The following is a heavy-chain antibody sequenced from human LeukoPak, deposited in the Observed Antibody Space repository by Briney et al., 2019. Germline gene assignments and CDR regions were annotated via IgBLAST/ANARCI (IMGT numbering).Heavy chain of an antibody. CDR3: ARPVDYSNYRNNWFDP. CDR1: GYAFTSYA. Sequence: GASVKVSCTASGYAFTSYAMHWVRQAPGQRLEWMGWINAGNGDTKYSQKFQGRVTITRDTSASTAYMELSSLRSEDTAVYYCARPVDYSNYRNNWFDPWGQGTLVTVSS. CDR2: INAGNGDT. D-gene: IGHD4-11*01. V-gene: IGHV1-3*01. J-gene: IGHJ5*02.